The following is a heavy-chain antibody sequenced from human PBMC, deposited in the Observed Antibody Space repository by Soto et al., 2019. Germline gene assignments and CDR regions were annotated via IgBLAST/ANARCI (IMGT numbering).Heavy chain of an antibody. J-gene: IGHJ4*02. Sequence: EVQLLASGGGLVHPGGSLRLSCAASGLTFTSYAMSWVRQAPGKGLEWVSGISGSGGTTYYADSVKGRFTISRDNSKNTLYLKMARRRAEDTVVYYCAKDRRISMVRGYDFAYWGQGTLVTVSS. CDR1: GLTFTSYA. D-gene: IGHD3-10*01. CDR2: ISGSGGTT. V-gene: IGHV3-23*01. CDR3: AKDRRISMVRGYDFAY.